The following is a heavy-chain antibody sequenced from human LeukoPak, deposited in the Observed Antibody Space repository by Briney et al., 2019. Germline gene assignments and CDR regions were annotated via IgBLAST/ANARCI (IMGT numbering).Heavy chain of an antibody. Sequence: SETLSFIHSVSCYSISIGCYWCWMRQPPGKGLDWIWIIYHSGSNYYNPSIKSRVTISVDTYKNKFSLKLSSVTAADTAVYYCSRDRGYDILTGYYTYWGQGTLVTVSS. CDR1: CYSISIGCY. D-gene: IGHD3-9*01. V-gene: IGHV4-38-2*02. J-gene: IGHJ4*02. CDR3: SRDRGYDILTGYYTY. CDR2: IYHSGSN.